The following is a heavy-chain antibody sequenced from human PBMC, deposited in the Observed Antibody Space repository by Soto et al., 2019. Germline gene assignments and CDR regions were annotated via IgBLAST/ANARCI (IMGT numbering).Heavy chain of an antibody. CDR3: ARVFPGSYCSGGSCYSGAFDA. CDR1: GFTFSTYG. D-gene: IGHD2-15*01. J-gene: IGHJ3*01. CDR2: IWYDGSNK. Sequence: QVQLVESGGGVVQPGRSLRLSCAASGFTFSTYGMHWVRQAPGKGLEWVAIIWYDGSNKYYVDSVKGRFTISRDNSKNTRYLQMNVQRAEVTAVYYCARVFPGSYCSGGSCYSGAFDAWGQGTMVTGSS. V-gene: IGHV3-33*01.